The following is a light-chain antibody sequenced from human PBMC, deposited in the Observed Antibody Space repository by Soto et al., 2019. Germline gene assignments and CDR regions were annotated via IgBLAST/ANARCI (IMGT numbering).Light chain of an antibody. V-gene: IGKV1-5*01. CDR2: DAS. CDR1: QHIHVW. J-gene: IGKJ1*01. Sequence: DLQMTQSPSTLSASVGDRVTITCRASQHIHVWLAWYQQKPGKAPKLLIYDASSLQSGVSSRFSGGGSGTEFSLPISSLQPDDFATYYCQQYNTYTWTFGQGTKVEI. CDR3: QQYNTYTWT.